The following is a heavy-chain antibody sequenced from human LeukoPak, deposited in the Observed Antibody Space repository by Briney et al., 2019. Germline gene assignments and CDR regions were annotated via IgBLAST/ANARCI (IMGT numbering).Heavy chain of an antibody. V-gene: IGHV3-49*04. CDR3: TRVGLSGWYFDY. Sequence: GGSLRLSCTASGFTFGDYAMSWVRQAPGKGLEWVGFIRSKAYGGTTEYAASVKGRFTISRDDSKSIAYLQMNSLKTEDTAVYYCTRVGLSGWYFDYWGQGTPGHRLL. CDR1: GFTFGDYA. J-gene: IGHJ4*02. D-gene: IGHD6-25*01. CDR2: IRSKAYGGTT.